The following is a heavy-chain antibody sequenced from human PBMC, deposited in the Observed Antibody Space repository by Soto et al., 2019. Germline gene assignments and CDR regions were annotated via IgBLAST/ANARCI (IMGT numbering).Heavy chain of an antibody. D-gene: IGHD3-10*01. CDR2: ISYDGSNK. CDR1: GFTFSSYG. J-gene: IGHJ6*02. V-gene: IGHV3-30*18. Sequence: SLRLSCAASGFTFSSYGMHWVRQAPGKGLEWVAVISYDGSNKYYADSVKGRFTISRDDSKNTLYLQMNSLRAEDTAVYYCAKEGIETLLMVRGVIIKAPTPYGMDVWGQGTTVTVSS. CDR3: AKEGIETLLMVRGVIIKAPTPYGMDV.